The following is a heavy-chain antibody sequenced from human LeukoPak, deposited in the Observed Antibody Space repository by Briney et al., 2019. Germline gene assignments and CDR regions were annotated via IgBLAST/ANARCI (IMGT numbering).Heavy chain of an antibody. Sequence: GGSLRLSCAASGFTFRSYTLSWVRQAPGKGLEWVSSISGSGDNTYYADSVGGRFSISRDNSKNTLYLQMNSLRAEDTAIYYCARALGGFPYYYGMDVWGQGTTVTVSS. CDR1: GFTFRSYT. CDR3: ARALGGFPYYYGMDV. CDR2: ISGSGDNT. V-gene: IGHV3-23*01. D-gene: IGHD3-10*01. J-gene: IGHJ6*02.